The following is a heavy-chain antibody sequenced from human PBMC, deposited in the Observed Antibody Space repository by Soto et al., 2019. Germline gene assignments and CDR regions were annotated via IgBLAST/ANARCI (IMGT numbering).Heavy chain of an antibody. CDR1: GYSFTDYH. J-gene: IGHJ6*02. V-gene: IGHV1-2*04. D-gene: IGHD2-8*01. CDR2: INPKSGGT. CDR3: ARGHSTDCSNGVCSFFYNHEMDV. Sequence: GASVKVSCKASGYSFTDYHIHCVLQSPLQWLEWLGRINPKSGGTSTAQKFQGWVTMTRDRSISTVYMELTRLRSDDTAVYFCARGHSTDCSNGVCSFFYNHEMDVWGQGTTVTAP.